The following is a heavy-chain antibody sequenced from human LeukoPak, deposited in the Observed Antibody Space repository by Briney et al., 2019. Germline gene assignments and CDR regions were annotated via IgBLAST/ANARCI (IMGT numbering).Heavy chain of an antibody. Sequence: SETLSLTCTVSGGSISSGGYYWSWIRQHPGKGLEWIGYTYYGGSTYYNPSLKSRVTISVDTSKNQFSLKLSSVTAANTAVYYCARVGDCSGGSCYFDPWGQGTLVTVSS. CDR2: TYYGGST. J-gene: IGHJ5*02. V-gene: IGHV4-31*03. D-gene: IGHD2-15*01. CDR1: GGSISSGGYY. CDR3: ARVGDCSGGSCYFDP.